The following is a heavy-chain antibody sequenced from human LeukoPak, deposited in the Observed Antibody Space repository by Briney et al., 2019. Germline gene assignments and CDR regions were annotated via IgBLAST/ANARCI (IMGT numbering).Heavy chain of an antibody. Sequence: SVKVSCKASGGTFSSYAISWVRQAPGQGREWMGRIIPILGITNYAQKFQGRVTITADKSTSTAYMELSSLRSEDTAVYYCARDPIAVAGTFDYWGQGTLVTVSS. V-gene: IGHV1-69*04. CDR3: ARDPIAVAGTFDY. J-gene: IGHJ4*02. CDR1: GGTFSSYA. D-gene: IGHD6-19*01. CDR2: IIPILGIT.